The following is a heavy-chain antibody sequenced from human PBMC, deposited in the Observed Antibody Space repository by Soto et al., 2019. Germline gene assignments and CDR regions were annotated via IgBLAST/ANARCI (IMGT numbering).Heavy chain of an antibody. CDR2: ISYDGSNK. V-gene: IGHV3-30-3*01. J-gene: IGHJ4*02. D-gene: IGHD3-22*01. CDR3: ARAYYYDSSGYYTPLDY. CDR1: GFTFSGYA. Sequence: PGGSLRLSCAASGFTFSGYAMHWVRQAPGKGLEWVAVISYDGSNKYYADSVKGRFTISRDNSKNTLYLQMNSLRAEDTAVYYCARAYYYDSSGYYTPLDYWGQGTLVNVSS.